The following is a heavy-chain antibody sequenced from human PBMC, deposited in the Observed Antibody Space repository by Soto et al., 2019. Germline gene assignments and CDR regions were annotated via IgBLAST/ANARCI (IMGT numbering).Heavy chain of an antibody. J-gene: IGHJ6*02. CDR1: GYTFTSYD. CDR2: MNPNSGNT. CDR3: ARGSSSWEYYYGMDV. V-gene: IGHV1-8*01. D-gene: IGHD6-13*01. Sequence: QVQLVQSGAEVKKPGASVKVSCKASGYTFTSYDINWVRQATGQGLEWMGWMNPNSGNTGYAQKFQGRVTMTRNTSKSTDYMELSSLRSEDTAVYYCARGSSSWEYYYGMDVWGQGTTVTVAS.